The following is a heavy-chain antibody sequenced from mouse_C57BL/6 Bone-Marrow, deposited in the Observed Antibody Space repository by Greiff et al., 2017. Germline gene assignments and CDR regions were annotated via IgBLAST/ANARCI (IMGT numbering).Heavy chain of an antibody. CDR2: ISDGGSYT. CDR3: ARDYEYVYYAMDY. V-gene: IGHV5-4*01. D-gene: IGHD2-4*01. CDR1: GFTFSSYA. J-gene: IGHJ4*01. Sequence: EVMLVESGGGLVKPGGSLKLSCAASGFTFSSYAMSWVRQTPEKRLEWVATISDGGSYTYYPDNVKGRFTISRDNAKNNLYLQMSHLKSEDKAMYYCARDYEYVYYAMDYWGQGTSVTVSS.